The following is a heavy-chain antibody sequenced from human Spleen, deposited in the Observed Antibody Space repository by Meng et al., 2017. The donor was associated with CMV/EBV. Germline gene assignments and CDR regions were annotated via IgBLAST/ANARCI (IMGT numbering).Heavy chain of an antibody. CDR1: DDVSSNSAG. Sequence: DDVSSNSAGWHWIRQAPSRDFEWLGKTYHRSEWYNDYAVSVKSRVTINPDTSKNQISLQLKSVTPEDTAVYYCARVSGGYHYGTFDYWGQGTLVTVSS. CDR2: TYHRSEWYN. J-gene: IGHJ4*02. CDR3: ARVSGGYHYGTFDY. V-gene: IGHV6-1*01. D-gene: IGHD5-18*01.